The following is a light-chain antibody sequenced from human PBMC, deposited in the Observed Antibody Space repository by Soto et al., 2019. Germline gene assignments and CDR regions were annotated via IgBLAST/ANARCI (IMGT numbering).Light chain of an antibody. CDR1: QSVSSSY. J-gene: IGKJ2*01. CDR3: QQYGSAPMYT. CDR2: GAS. Sequence: EIVLTQSPGTLSLSPGERATLSCRASQSVSSSYLAWYQQKPGQAPRLLIHGASTRASGIPDRFTGSGSGTDLTLTIRRLESEDFAVYYCQQYGSAPMYTFGQGTKLEIK. V-gene: IGKV3-20*01.